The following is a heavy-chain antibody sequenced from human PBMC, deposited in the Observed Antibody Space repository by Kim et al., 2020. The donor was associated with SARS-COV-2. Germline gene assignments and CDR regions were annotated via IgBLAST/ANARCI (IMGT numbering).Heavy chain of an antibody. Sequence: GGSLRLSCAASGFTFSPYSMNWVRQAPGKGLEWISYITGSGSIIYYADSVTGRFTISRDNANNSLSLQMRSLRDEDTAVYYCARSVSGRFDYWGQGTLVTVSS. CDR2: ITGSGSII. CDR1: GFTFSPYS. CDR3: ARSVSGRFDY. V-gene: IGHV3-48*02. D-gene: IGHD6-19*01. J-gene: IGHJ4*02.